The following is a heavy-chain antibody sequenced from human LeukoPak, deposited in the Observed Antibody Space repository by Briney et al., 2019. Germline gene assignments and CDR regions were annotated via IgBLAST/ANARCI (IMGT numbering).Heavy chain of an antibody. CDR2: IISKAYGGTT. Sequence: GSLSLSCPASGFPFGDYAMSWVRPAPGKGPEWVGFIISKAYGGTTEYAASVKGRFTISRDDSKSIAYLQMNSLKTDDTAVYYCTSTNVLRYFDWLPFLGYWGQGTLVTVSS. J-gene: IGHJ4*02. CDR1: GFPFGDYA. D-gene: IGHD3-9*01. V-gene: IGHV3-49*04. CDR3: TSTNVLRYFDWLPFLGY.